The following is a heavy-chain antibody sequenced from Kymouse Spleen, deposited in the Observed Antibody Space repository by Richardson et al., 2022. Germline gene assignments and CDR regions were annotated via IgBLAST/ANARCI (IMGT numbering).Heavy chain of an antibody. J-gene: IGHJ4*02. V-gene: IGHV3-30*18. CDR3: AKDGGIVGATVFDY. D-gene: IGHD1-26*01. CDR2: ISYDGSNK. Sequence: QVQLVESGGGVVQPGRSLRLSCAASGFTFSSYGMHWVRQAPGKGLEWVAVISYDGSNKYYADSVKGRFTISRDNSKNTLYLQMNSLRAEDTAVYYCAKDGGIVGATVFDYWGQGTLVTVSS. CDR1: GFTFSSYG.